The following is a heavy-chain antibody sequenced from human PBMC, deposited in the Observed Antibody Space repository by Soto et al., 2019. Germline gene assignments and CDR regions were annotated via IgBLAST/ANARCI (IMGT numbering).Heavy chain of an antibody. CDR3: ARYSSSWYWDYYYYYGMDV. V-gene: IGHV1-3*01. CDR1: GYTFTSYA. J-gene: IGHJ6*02. CDR2: INAGNGNT. Sequence: ASVKVSCKASGYTFTSYAMHWVRQAPGQRLEWMGWINAGNGNTKYSQKFQGRVTIARDTSASTAYMELSSLRSEDTAVYYCARYSSSWYWDYYYYYGMDVWGQGTTVTVSS. D-gene: IGHD6-13*01.